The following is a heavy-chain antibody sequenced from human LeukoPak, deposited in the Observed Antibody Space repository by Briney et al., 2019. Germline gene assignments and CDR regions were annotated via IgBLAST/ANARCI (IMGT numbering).Heavy chain of an antibody. Sequence: GGSLRLSCAASGFTFSRYWMSWVRQVPGKGPEWVANIKQDGSEKYYVDSVKGRFTISRDNAKNSLYLQMNSLRAEDTAVYYCAKDPVLRFLEWLPDGYYGMDVWGQGTTVTVSS. V-gene: IGHV3-7*01. CDR1: GFTFSRYW. J-gene: IGHJ6*02. D-gene: IGHD3-3*01. CDR3: AKDPVLRFLEWLPDGYYGMDV. CDR2: IKQDGSEK.